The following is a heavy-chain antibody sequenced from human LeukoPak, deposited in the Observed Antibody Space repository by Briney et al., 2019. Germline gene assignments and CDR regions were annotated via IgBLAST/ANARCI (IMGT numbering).Heavy chain of an antibody. V-gene: IGHV3-23*01. J-gene: IGHJ4*02. CDR2: ISGGGDTT. CDR1: GFTFNTYA. D-gene: IGHD6-19*01. CDR3: AKATIEQWLVKVDSFDS. Sequence: GGSLRLSCAASGFTFNTYAMSWVRQAPGKGLEWVSSISGGGDTTYYADSVKGRFTISRDNSKNTLYLQMNSLRAEDTAIYHCAKATIEQWLVKVDSFDSWGQGTLVTVSS.